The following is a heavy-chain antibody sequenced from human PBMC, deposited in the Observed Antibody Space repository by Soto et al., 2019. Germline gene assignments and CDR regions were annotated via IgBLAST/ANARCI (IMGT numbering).Heavy chain of an antibody. CDR3: ARTNFGELFPFDP. CDR1: GYTFTGYY. V-gene: IGHV1-2*04. J-gene: IGHJ5*02. D-gene: IGHD3-10*01. CDR2: INPNSGGT. Sequence: ASVKVSCKASGYTFTGYYMHWVRQAPGQGLEWMGWINPNSGGTNYAQKFQGWVTMTRDTSISTAYMELSRLRSDDTAVYYCARTNFGELFPFDPWGQGTLVTVSS.